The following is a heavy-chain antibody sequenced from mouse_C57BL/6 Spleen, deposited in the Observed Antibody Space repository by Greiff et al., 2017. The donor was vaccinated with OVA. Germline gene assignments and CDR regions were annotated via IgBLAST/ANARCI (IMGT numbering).Heavy chain of an antibody. J-gene: IGHJ1*03. CDR3: ARGGNYGYFDV. V-gene: IGHV1-82*01. CDR2: IYPGDGDT. CDR1: GYAFSSSW. Sequence: VQLVESGPELVKPGASVKISCKASGYAFSSSWMNWVKQRPGKGLEWIGRIYPGDGDTNYNGKFKGKATLTADKSSSTAYMQLSSLTSEDSAVYFCARGGNYGYFDVWGTGTTVTVSS. D-gene: IGHD2-1*01.